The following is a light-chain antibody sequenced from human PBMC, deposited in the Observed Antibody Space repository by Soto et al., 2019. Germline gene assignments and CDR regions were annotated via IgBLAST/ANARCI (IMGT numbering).Light chain of an antibody. Sequence: SVRTQAASGSGAPWQAIALSRTGNSRDVGGYSYVSWYQQQPGKAPKLVISDVSNRPSGVPDRFSGSKSGNTASLTISGLQTEDEADYYCASYTTSSTYVFGTGTKVTVL. CDR2: DVS. CDR1: SRDVGGYSY. V-gene: IGLV2-14*01. J-gene: IGLJ1*01. CDR3: ASYTTSSTYV.